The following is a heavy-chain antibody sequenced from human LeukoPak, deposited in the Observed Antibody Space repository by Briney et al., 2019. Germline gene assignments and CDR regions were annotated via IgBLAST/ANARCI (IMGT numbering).Heavy chain of an antibody. V-gene: IGHV3-21*01. CDR3: ARAMATRGIIDY. Sequence: GGSLRLSCAASGFTFSSYSMNWVRQAPGKGLEWVSSISSSSSYIYYADSVKGRFTISRDNAKNSLYLQMNSLRAEDTAVYYCARAMATRGIIDYWGQGTLVTVSS. CDR1: GFTFSSYS. J-gene: IGHJ4*02. CDR2: ISSSSSYI. D-gene: IGHD3-10*01.